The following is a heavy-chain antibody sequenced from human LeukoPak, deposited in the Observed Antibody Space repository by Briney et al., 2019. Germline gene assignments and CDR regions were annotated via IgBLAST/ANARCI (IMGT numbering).Heavy chain of an antibody. D-gene: IGHD3-22*01. CDR3: ARDSDSSGYYYAPETFDY. CDR2: ISSSSSYI. Sequence: GGSLRLSCAASGFTFSSYSMNWVRQAPGKGLEWVSSISSSSSYIYYADSVKGRFTISRDNAKNSLYLQMNSLRAEDTAVYYCARDSDSSGYYYAPETFDYWGQGTLVTVSS. CDR1: GFTFSSYS. V-gene: IGHV3-21*01. J-gene: IGHJ4*02.